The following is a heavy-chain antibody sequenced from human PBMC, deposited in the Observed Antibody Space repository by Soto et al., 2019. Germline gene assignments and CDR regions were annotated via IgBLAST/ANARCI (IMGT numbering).Heavy chain of an antibody. CDR3: AKGGAIVAAGTRVYLYNAMDV. V-gene: IGHV1-2*02. D-gene: IGHD1-26*01. CDR2: INPNSGDT. Sequence: ASVKVSCKASGYIFTGYYVHWVRQAPGQGLEWMGWINPNSGDTYLAQRFQGRVTMNRDTSIGTAYMELRGLTSDDTAEYYCAKGGAIVAAGTRVYLYNAMDVWGQGTTVNVSS. CDR1: GYIFTGYY. J-gene: IGHJ6*02.